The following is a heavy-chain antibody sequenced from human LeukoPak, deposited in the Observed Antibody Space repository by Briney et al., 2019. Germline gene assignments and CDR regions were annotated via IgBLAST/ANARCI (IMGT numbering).Heavy chain of an antibody. CDR1: GFSVSSHY. V-gene: IGHV3-66*01. CDR2: IYSAGHT. CDR3: ARGVGERYFDY. D-gene: IGHD3-10*01. J-gene: IGHJ4*02. Sequence: GSLRLSCAASGFSVSSHYLTWVRQAPGKGLEWVSVIYSAGHTYYADSVNGRFTISRDNSKNTLYFQMNSLTDEDTAVYYCARGVGERYFDYWGQGTLVTVSS.